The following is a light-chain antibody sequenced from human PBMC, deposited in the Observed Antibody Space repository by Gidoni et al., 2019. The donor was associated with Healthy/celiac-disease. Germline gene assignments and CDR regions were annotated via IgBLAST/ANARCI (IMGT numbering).Light chain of an antibody. Sequence: EIVLTQSPATLSLSPGERSTLSCRASQSGRSYLAWYQQKPGQAHRLLIYDASTSATGITARLSGSGSGTDFTLTISSLEPEDFAVYYCQQRSNWPLTFGGGTKVEIK. CDR2: DAS. V-gene: IGKV3-11*01. CDR3: QQRSNWPLT. J-gene: IGKJ4*01. CDR1: QSGRSY.